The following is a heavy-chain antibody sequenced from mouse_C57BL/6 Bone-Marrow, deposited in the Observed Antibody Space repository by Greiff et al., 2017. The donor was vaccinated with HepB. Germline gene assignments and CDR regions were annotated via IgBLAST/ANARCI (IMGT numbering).Heavy chain of an antibody. D-gene: IGHD1-1*01. V-gene: IGHV1-15*01. J-gene: IGHJ2*01. CDR1: GYTFTDYE. CDR2: IDPETGGT. Sequence: QVQLQQSGAELVRPGASVTLSCKASGYTFTDYEMHWVKQTPVHGLEWIGAIDPETGGTAYNQKFKGKAILTADKSSSTAYMELRSLTSEDSAVYYCRGREAYYYGSSPYYFDYWGQGTTLTVSS. CDR3: RGREAYYYGSSPYYFDY.